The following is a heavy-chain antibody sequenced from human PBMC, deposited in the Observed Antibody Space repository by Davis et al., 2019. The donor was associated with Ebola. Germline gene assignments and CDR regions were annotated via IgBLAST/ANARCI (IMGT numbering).Heavy chain of an antibody. V-gene: IGHV4-31*03. J-gene: IGHJ4*02. CDR1: GDSISTSIYH. CDR2: IYDSGIT. CDR3: ATIIRGWSSAY. D-gene: IGHD6-19*01. Sequence: SETLSLTCTVSGDSISTSIYHWAWVRQHPGKGLEWVGYIYDSGITHYNPSLQSRLTISVDTSKNHFSLTLNSVTAADTAVYYCATIIRGWSSAYWGQGILVTVSS.